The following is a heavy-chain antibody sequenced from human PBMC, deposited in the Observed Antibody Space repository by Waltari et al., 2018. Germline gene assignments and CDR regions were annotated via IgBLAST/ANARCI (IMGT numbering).Heavy chain of an antibody. CDR1: GFRFSNYW. CDR3: ARLAPRTYRSPVPGRHYYYGMDV. D-gene: IGHD3-10*01. V-gene: IGHV3-74*01. CDR2: ISNDETSR. J-gene: IGHJ6*02. Sequence: EEQLLESGGGLVQPGDSLRLSCAASGFRFSNYWMNWVRQAPGKGLVWVARISNDETSRSYADSVKGRFTISRDNAKNTLYLQMKRLRAEDTAVYYCARLAPRTYRSPVPGRHYYYGMDVWGQGTTVTVSS.